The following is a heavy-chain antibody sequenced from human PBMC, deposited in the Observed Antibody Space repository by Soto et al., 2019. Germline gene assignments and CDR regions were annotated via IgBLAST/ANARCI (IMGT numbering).Heavy chain of an antibody. Sequence: GESLKISCKGPGYSFPNYWIGWVRQMPGEGRVWMGIIYPDDCDTKYSPAFQGQVTISVDKSISTAYLQLSRLKASDTAIYYCARQGGSYPQAFAAGGQGTLFT. J-gene: IGHJ3*01. V-gene: IGHV5-51*01. CDR3: ARQGGSYPQAFAA. CDR1: GYSFPNYW. CDR2: IYPDDCDT. D-gene: IGHD1-26*01.